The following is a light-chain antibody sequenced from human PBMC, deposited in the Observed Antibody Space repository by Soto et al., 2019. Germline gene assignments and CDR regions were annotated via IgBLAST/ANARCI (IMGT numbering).Light chain of an antibody. CDR3: QHYNNWYT. CDR2: GAS. Sequence: EIVMTQSPATLSVSPGERATLSCRASQSVSSNLAWYQQKPGQAPRLLIYGASTRAAGIPARFGGSGSGTEFTLTISSLQSEDFAVYYCQHYNNWYTFGQGTRLEIK. V-gene: IGKV3D-15*01. J-gene: IGKJ5*01. CDR1: QSVSSN.